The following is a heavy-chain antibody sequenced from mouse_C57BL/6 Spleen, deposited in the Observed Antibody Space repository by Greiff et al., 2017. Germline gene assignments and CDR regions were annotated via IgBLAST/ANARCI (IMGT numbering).Heavy chain of an antibody. J-gene: IGHJ2*01. V-gene: IGHV1-82*01. CDR1: GYAFSSSW. D-gene: IGHD4-1*01. Sequence: QVQLKESGPELVKPGASVKISCKASGYAFSSSWMNWVKQRPGKGLEWIGRIYPGDGATNYNGKVKGKATLTADKSSSTAYMQLSSLTAEDAAVYVCARNWDVRFDYWGQGTTLTVSS. CDR2: IYPGDGAT. CDR3: ARNWDVRFDY.